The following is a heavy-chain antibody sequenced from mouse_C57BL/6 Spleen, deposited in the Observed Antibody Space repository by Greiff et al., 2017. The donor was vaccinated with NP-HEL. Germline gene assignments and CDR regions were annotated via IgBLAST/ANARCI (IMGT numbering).Heavy chain of an antibody. CDR2: IDPSDSYT. J-gene: IGHJ3*01. Sequence: QVQLKQPGPELVKPGASVKISCKASGYSFTSYYIHWVKQRPGQGLEWIGEIDPSDSYTNYNQKFKGKSTLTVDKSSSTAYMQLSSLTSEDSAVYYCARGIDPWFAYWGQGTLVTVSA. V-gene: IGHV1-69*01. CDR3: ARGIDPWFAY. CDR1: GYSFTSYY.